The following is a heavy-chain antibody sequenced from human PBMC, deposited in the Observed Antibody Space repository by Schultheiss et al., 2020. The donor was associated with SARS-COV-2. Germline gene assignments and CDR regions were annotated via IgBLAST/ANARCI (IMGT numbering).Heavy chain of an antibody. D-gene: IGHD3-22*01. V-gene: IGHV3-11*04. CDR2: ISSSGSTI. CDR3: ARGPPRITMIVVVIRVNYGMDV. Sequence: GGSLRLSCAASGFTVSSNYMSWIRQAPGKGLEWVSYISSSGSTIYYADSVKGRFTISRDNAKNSLYLQMNSLRAEDTAVYYCARGPPRITMIVVVIRVNYGMDVWGQGTTVTVSS. J-gene: IGHJ6*02. CDR1: GFTVSSNY.